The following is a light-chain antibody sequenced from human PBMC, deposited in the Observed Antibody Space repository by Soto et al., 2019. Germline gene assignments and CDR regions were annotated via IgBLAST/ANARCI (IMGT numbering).Light chain of an antibody. CDR1: QGISKW. Sequence: DIQMTQSPSTLSASVGDRVTITCRASQGISKWLAWYQQKPGKAPTLLIYGASSLESGVASRCSGSRSGTEFTLSICSLQPDDFATYFCQQYNSYDMWSFGQGTKVDLK. CDR3: QQYNSYDMWS. V-gene: IGKV1-5*01. CDR2: GAS. J-gene: IGKJ1*01.